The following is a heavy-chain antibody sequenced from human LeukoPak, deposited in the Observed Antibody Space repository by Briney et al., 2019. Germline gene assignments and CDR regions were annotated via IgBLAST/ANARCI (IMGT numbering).Heavy chain of an antibody. J-gene: IGHJ4*02. CDR2: ISSSSSYI. D-gene: IGHD6-19*01. CDR1: GFTFSSYS. V-gene: IGHV3-21*01. CDR3: ARDRRGWAFDY. Sequence: GGSLRLSCAASGFTFSSYSMNWVRQAPGKGLEWVSSISSSSSYIYYADSVKGRFTISRDNAKNSLYLQMNSLRAEDTAVYYCARDRRGWAFDYWGQGTLVTVSS.